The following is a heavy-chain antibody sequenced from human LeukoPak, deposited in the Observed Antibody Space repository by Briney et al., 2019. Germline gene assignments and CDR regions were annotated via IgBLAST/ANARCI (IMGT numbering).Heavy chain of an antibody. CDR3: TTDPYIAVAGVFDY. CDR1: GFTFSNAW. D-gene: IGHD6-19*01. CDR2: IKSKTDGGTT. Sequence: GGSLRLSCAASGFTFSNAWMSWVRQAPGKGLEWVGRIKSKTDGGTTDYAAPVKGRFTISRDDSKNTLYLQMNSLKTEDTAVYYCTTDPYIAVAGVFDYWGQGTLVTVSS. J-gene: IGHJ4*02. V-gene: IGHV3-15*01.